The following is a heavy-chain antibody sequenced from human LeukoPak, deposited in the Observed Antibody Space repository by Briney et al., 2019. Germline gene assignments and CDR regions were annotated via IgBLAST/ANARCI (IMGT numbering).Heavy chain of an antibody. D-gene: IGHD5-24*01. Sequence: ASVTVSCTASDYTFTSYGISWVRQAPGQGLEWMGWISTYNGDTKYTQKLQGRVTMTADTSTRTAYMELRSLRSDDTAVYYCARGWIEMPTVYFDYWGQGTLVSVFS. CDR3: ARGWIEMPTVYFDY. CDR2: ISTYNGDT. V-gene: IGHV1-18*01. J-gene: IGHJ4*02. CDR1: DYTFTSYG.